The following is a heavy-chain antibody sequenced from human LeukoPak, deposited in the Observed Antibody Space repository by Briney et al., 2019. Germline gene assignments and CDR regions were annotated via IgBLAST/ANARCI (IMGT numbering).Heavy chain of an antibody. Sequence: GASVKVSCKASGYTFTSYGISWVRQAPGQGLEWIGWISAYNGNTNYAQKLQGRVTMTTDTSTSTAYMELRSLRSDDTAVYYCARDSRIVITFGGVIAHLDYWGQGTLVTVSS. CDR1: GYTFTSYG. J-gene: IGHJ4*02. CDR3: ARDSRIVITFGGVIAHLDY. V-gene: IGHV1-18*01. CDR2: ISAYNGNT. D-gene: IGHD3-16*02.